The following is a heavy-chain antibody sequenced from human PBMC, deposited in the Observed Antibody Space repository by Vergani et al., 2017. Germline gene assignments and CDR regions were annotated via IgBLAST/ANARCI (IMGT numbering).Heavy chain of an antibody. J-gene: IGHJ4*02. V-gene: IGHV4-61*05. Sequence: QMQLQESGPGLVKASETLSLTCTVSGDSIISRSYYWGWIRQPPGRGLQWIGHIFQSGSPDYNASLKSRVNISLDKSKNHFSLSLSSVTAADTAVYYCVRRNNVVRETDYFDYWGQGILVTVSS. CDR1: GDSIISRSYY. CDR3: VRRNNVVRETDYFDY. CDR2: IFQSGSP. D-gene: IGHD3-10*01.